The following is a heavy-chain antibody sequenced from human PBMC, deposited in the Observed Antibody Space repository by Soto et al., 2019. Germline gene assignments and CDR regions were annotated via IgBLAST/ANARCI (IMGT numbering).Heavy chain of an antibody. D-gene: IGHD2-21*01. CDR3: ARSGGEVFLDWFDP. CDR2: IYPGDSDT. Sequence: GESLKISCKGSGYSFSRYWIAWVRQTPGKGLEWMGLIYPGDSDTRYSPSFQGQVTISADKSISTAYLQWSSLKASDTAMYYCARSGGEVFLDWFDPWGQGTLVTVSS. J-gene: IGHJ5*02. CDR1: GYSFSRYW. V-gene: IGHV5-51*01.